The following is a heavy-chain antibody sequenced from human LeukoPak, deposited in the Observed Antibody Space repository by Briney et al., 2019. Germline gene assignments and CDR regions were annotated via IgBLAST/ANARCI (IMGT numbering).Heavy chain of an antibody. V-gene: IGHV1-2*02. CDR3: ARERIFMTTSYYYYMDV. CDR1: GYTFTGYY. J-gene: IGHJ6*03. Sequence: ASVKVSCKASGYTFTGYYMHWVRQAPGQGLEWMGWINPNSGGTNYAQKFQGRVTMTRDTSISTAYMELGRLRSDDTAVYYCARERIFMTTSYYYYMDVWGKGTTVTISS. D-gene: IGHD3-16*01. CDR2: INPNSGGT.